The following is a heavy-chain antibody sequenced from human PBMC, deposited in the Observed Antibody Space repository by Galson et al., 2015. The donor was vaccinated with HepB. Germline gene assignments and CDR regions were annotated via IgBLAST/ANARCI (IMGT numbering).Heavy chain of an antibody. CDR3: ARSAYDSSGYRFDS. Sequence: SLRLPCAASEFTLRSYDMHWVRQVPGKGLEWVSVIGTTGDTFYPDSVEGRFTISRENAKNSLYLQMSSLRDGDTAVYYCARSAYDSSGYRFDSWGPGTLVTVSS. V-gene: IGHV3-13*01. D-gene: IGHD3-22*01. CDR2: IGTTGDT. J-gene: IGHJ4*02. CDR1: EFTLRSYD.